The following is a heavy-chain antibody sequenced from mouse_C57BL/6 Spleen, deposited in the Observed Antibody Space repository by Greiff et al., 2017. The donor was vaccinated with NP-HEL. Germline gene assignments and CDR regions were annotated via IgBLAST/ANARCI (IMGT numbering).Heavy chain of an antibody. CDR2: IYPGSGST. J-gene: IGHJ1*03. CDR1: GYTFTSYW. V-gene: IGHV1-55*01. Sequence: QVQLQQPGAELVKPGASVKMSCKASGYTFTSYWITWVKQRPGQGLEWIGDIYPGSGSTNYNEKFKSKATLTVDTSSSTAYMQLSSLTSEDSAVYYYARRGLYDGYYVGYFDVWGTGTTVTVSS. D-gene: IGHD2-3*01. CDR3: ARRGLYDGYYVGYFDV.